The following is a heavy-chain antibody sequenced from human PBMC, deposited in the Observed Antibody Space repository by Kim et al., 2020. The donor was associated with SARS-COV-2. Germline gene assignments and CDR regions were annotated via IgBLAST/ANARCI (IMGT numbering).Heavy chain of an antibody. Sequence: ASVKVSCKASGYTFTSYDINWVRQATGQGLEWMGWMNPNSGNTGYAQKFQGRVTMTRNTSISTAYMELSSLRSEDTAVYYCARSPYCSSTSCQYSSSFGMDVWGQGTTVTVSS. D-gene: IGHD2-2*01. J-gene: IGHJ6*02. CDR1: GYTFTSYD. CDR3: ARSPYCSSTSCQYSSSFGMDV. V-gene: IGHV1-8*01. CDR2: MNPNSGNT.